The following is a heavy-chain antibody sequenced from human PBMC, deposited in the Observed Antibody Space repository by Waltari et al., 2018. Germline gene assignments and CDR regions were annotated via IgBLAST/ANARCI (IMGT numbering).Heavy chain of an antibody. J-gene: IGHJ5*02. CDR1: GGSISSGDYY. Sequence: QVQLQESGPGLVKPSQTLSLTCTVSGGSISSGDYYWSWIRQPPGKGLEWIGYIYYSGSTYYNPSLKSRVTISVDTSKNQFSLKLSSVTAADTAVYYCARVEARLRFLEWTNWFDPWGQGTLVTVSS. V-gene: IGHV4-30-4*08. D-gene: IGHD3-3*01. CDR3: ARVEARLRFLEWTNWFDP. CDR2: IYYSGST.